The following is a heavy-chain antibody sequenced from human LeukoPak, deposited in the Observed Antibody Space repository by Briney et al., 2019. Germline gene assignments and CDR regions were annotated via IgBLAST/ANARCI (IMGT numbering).Heavy chain of an antibody. CDR3: VREGLECSGSSCQRAAFDY. Sequence: GGSLRLSCAASGFTFTTYWMHWVRQVPGKGLVWVARIKGDGSSTRHADSMKGRFTISRDNARNTLYLQMNSLRDEDTAVYYCVREGLECSGSSCQRAAFDYWGQGTLVTVSS. CDR1: GFTFTTYW. V-gene: IGHV3-74*01. D-gene: IGHD2-2*01. CDR2: IKGDGSST. J-gene: IGHJ4*02.